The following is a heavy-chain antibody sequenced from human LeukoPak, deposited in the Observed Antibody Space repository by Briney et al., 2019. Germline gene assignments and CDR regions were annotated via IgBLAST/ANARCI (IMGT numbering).Heavy chain of an antibody. Sequence: PSETLSLTCTVSGGSIRSYYWTWIRQPPGKGLEWIGYIYYSGSSSSHPSLKSRVTISVDTSKNQFSLNLSSVAAADTAVYHCARYDYGSGNVDYWGQGTLVTVSS. J-gene: IGHJ4*02. CDR2: IYYSGSS. CDR1: GGSIRSYY. CDR3: ARYDYGSGNVDY. D-gene: IGHD3-10*01. V-gene: IGHV4-59*08.